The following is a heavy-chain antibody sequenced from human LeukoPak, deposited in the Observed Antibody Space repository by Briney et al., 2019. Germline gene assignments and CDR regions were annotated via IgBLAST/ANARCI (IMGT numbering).Heavy chain of an antibody. D-gene: IGHD3-16*02. J-gene: IGHJ4*02. CDR1: GYTFTSYA. Sequence: ASVKVSCKASGYTFTSYAMNWVRQAPGQGLEWMGWISAYNGNTNYAQKLQGRVTMTTDTSTSTAYMELRSLRSDDTAVYYCARDVGYDYVWGSYRPSFDYWGQGTLVTVSS. CDR3: ARDVGYDYVWGSYRPSFDY. CDR2: ISAYNGNT. V-gene: IGHV1-18*01.